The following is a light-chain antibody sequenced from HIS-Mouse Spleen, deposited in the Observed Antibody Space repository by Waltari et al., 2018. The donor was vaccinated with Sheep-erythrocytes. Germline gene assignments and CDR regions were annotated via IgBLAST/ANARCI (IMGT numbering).Light chain of an antibody. J-gene: IGLJ3*02. CDR3: CSYAGSSTPWV. CDR1: SSDVGSYNL. Sequence: QSALTQPASVSGSPGQSITISCTGTSSDVGSYNLVSWYQQHPGKAPKLMIYEGSKRPSGVSNRFSGSKAGNTASLTISGRQAEDEADYYCCSYAGSSTPWVFVGGTKLTVL. CDR2: EGS. V-gene: IGLV2-23*01.